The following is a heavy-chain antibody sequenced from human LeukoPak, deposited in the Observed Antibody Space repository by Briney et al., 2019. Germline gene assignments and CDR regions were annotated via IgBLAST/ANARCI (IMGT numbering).Heavy chain of an antibody. CDR2: ISAYNGNT. Sequence: ASVRVSCKASGYTFTSYGISWVRQAPGQGLEWMGWISAYNGNTNYAQKLQGRVTMTTDTSTSTAYMELRSLRSDDTAVYYCARRDDYGDYGWFDPWGQGTLVTVSS. J-gene: IGHJ5*02. CDR3: ARRDDYGDYGWFDP. D-gene: IGHD4-17*01. CDR1: GYTFTSYG. V-gene: IGHV1-18*01.